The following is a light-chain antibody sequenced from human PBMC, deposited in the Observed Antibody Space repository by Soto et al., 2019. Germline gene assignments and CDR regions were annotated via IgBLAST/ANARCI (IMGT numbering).Light chain of an antibody. CDR1: QGISNY. J-gene: IGKJ4*01. V-gene: IGKV1-27*01. CDR3: QKYNSAPLT. CDR2: AAS. Sequence: DIQMTQSPSSLSASVGDRVTITCRASQGISNYLASYQQKPGKVPKLLIYAASTLQSGVPSRFSGSGSGTDFTLTISSQQPEDVATYYCQKYNSAPLTFGGGTKVEIK.